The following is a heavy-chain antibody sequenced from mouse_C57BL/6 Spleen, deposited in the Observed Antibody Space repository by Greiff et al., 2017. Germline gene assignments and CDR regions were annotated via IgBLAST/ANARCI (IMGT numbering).Heavy chain of an antibody. CDR2: ISSGGDYI. CDR1: GFTFSSYA. Sequence: EVQLVESGEGLVKPGGSLKLSCAASGFTFSSYAMSWVRQTPETRLEWVAYISSGGDYIYYADPVKGRFTISRDNARNTLYLQMSSLKSEDTAMYYCTRDLRGRRAYWGQGTLVTVSA. CDR3: TRDLRGRRAY. J-gene: IGHJ3*01. D-gene: IGHD3-3*01. V-gene: IGHV5-9-1*02.